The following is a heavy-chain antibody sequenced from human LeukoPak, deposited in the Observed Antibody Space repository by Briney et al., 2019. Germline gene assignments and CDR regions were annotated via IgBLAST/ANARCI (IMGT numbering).Heavy chain of an antibody. J-gene: IGHJ4*02. CDR3: ARQDTAMVPIDY. Sequence: PSETLSLTCTVSGGSISSSSYYWGWIRQPPGKGLEWIGSIYYSGSTYYNPSLKSRVTISVDTSKNQFSLKLSPVTAADTAVYYCARQDTAMVPIDYWGQGTLVTVSS. CDR1: GGSISSSSYY. CDR2: IYYSGST. D-gene: IGHD5-18*01. V-gene: IGHV4-39*01.